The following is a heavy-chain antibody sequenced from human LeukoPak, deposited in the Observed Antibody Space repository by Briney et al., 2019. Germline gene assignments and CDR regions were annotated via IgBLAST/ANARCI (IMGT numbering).Heavy chain of an antibody. CDR2: IYYSGST. Sequence: SETLSLTCTVSGGSVSSGSYYWSWIRQHPGKGLEWIGYIYYSGSTYYNPSLKSRVTISVDTSKNQFSLKLSSVTAADTAVYYCARARGSGSYEDYWGQGTLLTVSS. D-gene: IGHD6-19*01. J-gene: IGHJ4*02. CDR1: GGSVSSGSYY. CDR3: ARARGSGSYEDY. V-gene: IGHV4-31*03.